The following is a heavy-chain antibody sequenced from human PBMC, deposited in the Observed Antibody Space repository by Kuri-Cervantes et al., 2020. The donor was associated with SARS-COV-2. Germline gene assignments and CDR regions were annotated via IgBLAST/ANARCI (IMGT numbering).Heavy chain of an antibody. Sequence: SVKVSFKASGGTFSSYAISWVRQAPGQGLEWMGRIIPIFGTANYAQKFQGRVTITADESTSTAYIELSSLRSEDTAVYYCARGGSLVVPAANHWFDPWGQGTLVTVSS. D-gene: IGHD2-2*01. CDR2: IIPIFGTA. J-gene: IGHJ5*02. CDR1: GGTFSSYA. V-gene: IGHV1-69*13. CDR3: ARGGSLVVPAANHWFDP.